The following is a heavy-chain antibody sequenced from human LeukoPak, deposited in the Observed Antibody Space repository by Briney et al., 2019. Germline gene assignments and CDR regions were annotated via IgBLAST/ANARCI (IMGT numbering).Heavy chain of an antibody. V-gene: IGHV5-51*01. J-gene: IGHJ1*01. CDR2: IYPTDSDT. CDR3: ARPPDSSGPEYFQH. D-gene: IGHD3-22*01. Sequence: GESLKISCKGSGYSFTSYWIGWVRQMPGKGLEWMGIIYPTDSDTTYSPSFQGQVTISADKSISTAYLQWTGLKASDTAMYYCARPPDSSGPEYFQHWGQGTLVTVSS. CDR1: GYSFTSYW.